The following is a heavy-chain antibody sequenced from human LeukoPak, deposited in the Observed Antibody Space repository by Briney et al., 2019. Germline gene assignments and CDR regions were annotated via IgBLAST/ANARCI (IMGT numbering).Heavy chain of an antibody. V-gene: IGHV3-23*01. D-gene: IGHD5-12*01. J-gene: IGHJ4*02. CDR1: GFTFSNYA. CDR2: ISGSGGNT. Sequence: PGGSLRLSCAASGFTFSNYALSWVRQAPGKGLEWVSSISGSGGNTYYADSVKGRFTISRDNAKNTLYLQMNGLRAEDTAVYFCGKGLHQDYSGIGDYWGQGTLVTVSS. CDR3: GKGLHQDYSGIGDY.